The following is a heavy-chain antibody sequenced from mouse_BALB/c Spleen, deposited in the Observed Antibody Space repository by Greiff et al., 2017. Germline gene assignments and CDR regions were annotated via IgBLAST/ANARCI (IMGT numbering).Heavy chain of an antibody. J-gene: IGHJ1*01. D-gene: IGHD2-2*01. CDR3: ARSPYGYDGYFDV. Sequence: EVQRVESGPGLVKPSQSLSLTCTVTGYSITSDYAWNWIRQFPGNKLEWMGYISYSGSTSYNPSLKSRISITRDTSKNQFFLQLNSVTTEDTATYYCARSPYGYDGYFDVWGAGTTVTVSS. V-gene: IGHV3-2*02. CDR2: ISYSGST. CDR1: GYSITSDYA.